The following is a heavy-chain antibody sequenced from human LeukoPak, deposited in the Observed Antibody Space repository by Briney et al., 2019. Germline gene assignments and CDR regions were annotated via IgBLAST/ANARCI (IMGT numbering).Heavy chain of an antibody. CDR3: ARSEISTWYRDY. V-gene: IGHV4-39*07. D-gene: IGHD6-13*01. J-gene: IGHJ4*02. Sequence: SETLSLTCTVSGGSISSSSYYWGWIRQPPGKGLEWIGSIYYSGSTYYNPSLKSRVTISVDRSKNQFSLKLSSVTAADTAVYYCARSEISTWYRDYWGQGTLVTVSS. CDR2: IYYSGST. CDR1: GGSISSSSYY.